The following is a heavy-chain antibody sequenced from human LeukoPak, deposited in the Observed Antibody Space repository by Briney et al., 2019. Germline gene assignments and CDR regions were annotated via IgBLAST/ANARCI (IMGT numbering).Heavy chain of an antibody. Sequence: GALVKASCTASGYTFTHYSMDWVRQAPGQGLEWMGRINPSTGSTGHAQKFQDRLTLTRDTYASTLYMELISLGSEDTAVYYCARRGDRGNHADDWGQGTLDTVS. CDR1: GYTFTHYS. D-gene: IGHD1-14*01. V-gene: IGHV1-46*01. CDR2: INPSTGST. CDR3: ARRGDRGNHADD. J-gene: IGHJ4*02.